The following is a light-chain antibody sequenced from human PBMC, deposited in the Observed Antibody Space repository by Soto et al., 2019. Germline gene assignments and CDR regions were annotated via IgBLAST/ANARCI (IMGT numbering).Light chain of an antibody. Sequence: QSVLTQPRSVSGSPGQSVTISCTGTSSDVGGYNYVSWYQQHPGKAPKLMIYDVSKRPSGVPDRFSGSKSGNTASLTISGLQAEDEADYYCCSYAGSYTDVFGTGNKVTV. V-gene: IGLV2-11*01. J-gene: IGLJ1*01. CDR2: DVS. CDR3: CSYAGSYTDV. CDR1: SSDVGGYNY.